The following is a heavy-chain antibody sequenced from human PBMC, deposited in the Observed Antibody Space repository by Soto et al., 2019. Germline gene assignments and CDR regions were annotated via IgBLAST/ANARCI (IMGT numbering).Heavy chain of an antibody. J-gene: IGHJ6*02. D-gene: IGHD4-4*01. CDR1: GGTFSSSA. Sequence: QVQLVQSGAEMKEPGSSVKVSCKTSGGTFSSSAISWLRQAPGQGLEWMGGIIPLFRTPDYAQKFQGRVTIAADESMSTAYMELSSLRSEDTAVYYCARDNDRLQLGGNYYYVLDVWCQGTTITVSS. CDR2: IIPLFRTP. V-gene: IGHV1-69*12. CDR3: ARDNDRLQLGGNYYYVLDV.